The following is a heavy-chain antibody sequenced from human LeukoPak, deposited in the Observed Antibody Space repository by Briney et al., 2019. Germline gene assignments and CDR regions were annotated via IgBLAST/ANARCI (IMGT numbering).Heavy chain of an antibody. Sequence: ASVKVSCKASGGTFSSYAISWVRQAPGQGLEWMGRIIPIFGTANYAQKFQGRVTITTDESTSTAYMELSSLRSEDTAVYYCARDTHYYGSGNRADDYWGQGTLVTVSS. D-gene: IGHD3-10*01. CDR3: ARDTHYYGSGNRADDY. J-gene: IGHJ4*02. V-gene: IGHV1-69*05. CDR1: GGTFSSYA. CDR2: IIPIFGTA.